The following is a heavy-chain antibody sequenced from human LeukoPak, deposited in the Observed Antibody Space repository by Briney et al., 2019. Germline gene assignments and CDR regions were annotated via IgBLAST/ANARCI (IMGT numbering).Heavy chain of an antibody. CDR3: VREMVKYYLDY. J-gene: IGHJ4*02. CDR2: INHSGST. CDR1: GGSFSGYY. Sequence: SETLSLTCAVYGGSFSGYYWSWIRQPPGKGLEWIGEINHSGSTNYNPSLKSRVTISVDTSKNQFSLKLSSVTAADTAVYYCVREMVKYYLDYWGQGTLVTVSS. D-gene: IGHD5-18*01. V-gene: IGHV4-34*01.